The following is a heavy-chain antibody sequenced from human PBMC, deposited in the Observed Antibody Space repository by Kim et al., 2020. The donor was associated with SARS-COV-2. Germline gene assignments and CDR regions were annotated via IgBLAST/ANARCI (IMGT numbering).Heavy chain of an antibody. CDR3: AKRRSPEYYYDSSGYYYFDY. V-gene: IGHV3-23*01. Sequence: RFTISRDNSKNTLYLQMNSLRAEDTAVYYCAKRRSPEYYYDSSGYYYFDYWGQGTLVTVSS. J-gene: IGHJ4*02. D-gene: IGHD3-22*01.